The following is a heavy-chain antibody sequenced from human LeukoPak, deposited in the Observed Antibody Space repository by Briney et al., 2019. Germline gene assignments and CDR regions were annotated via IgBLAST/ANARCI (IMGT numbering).Heavy chain of an antibody. CDR2: MNPNSGNT. CDR3: ASGSFDFWSGYYLDY. V-gene: IGHV1-8*03. CDR1: GYTLTSYD. D-gene: IGHD3-3*01. Sequence: ASVKVSCKASGYTLTSYDINWVRQATGQGLEWMGWMNPNSGNTGYAQKFQGRVTITRNTSISTAYMELSSLRSEDTAVYYCASGSFDFWSGYYLDYWGQGTLVTVSS. J-gene: IGHJ4*02.